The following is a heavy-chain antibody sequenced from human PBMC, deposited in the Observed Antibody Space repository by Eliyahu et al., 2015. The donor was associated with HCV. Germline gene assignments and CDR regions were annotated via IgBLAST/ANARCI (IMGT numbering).Heavy chain of an antibody. CDR1: GMSDGSISQFF. D-gene: IGHD3-22*01. CDR3: ARTMTPYYYDSGTF. J-gene: IGHJ4*02. V-gene: IGHV4-59*01. Sequence: QVQLQESGPGLVKPSETLSLTCSVSGMSDGSISQFFWSWIRQPPGKGLEWIGYVFHGPTNTFNPSLESRVSISVDSSKNEVSLKLSSVTAADTAVYFCARTMTPYYYDSGTFWGQGALVTVSS. CDR2: VFHGPTN.